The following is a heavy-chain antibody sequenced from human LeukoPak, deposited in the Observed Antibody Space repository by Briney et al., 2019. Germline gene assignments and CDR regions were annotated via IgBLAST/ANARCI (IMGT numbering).Heavy chain of an antibody. J-gene: IGHJ5*02. Sequence: ASVTVSCKASGYTYTVYYMHWVRQAPGQGLEWMGWINPNSGGTNYAQKFQGRVTMTRDTSISTAYMELSRLRSDDTAVYYCARSTRIAAAGKGNWFDPWGQGTLVTVSS. V-gene: IGHV1-2*02. CDR3: ARSTRIAAAGKGNWFDP. D-gene: IGHD6-13*01. CDR2: INPNSGGT. CDR1: GYTYTVYY.